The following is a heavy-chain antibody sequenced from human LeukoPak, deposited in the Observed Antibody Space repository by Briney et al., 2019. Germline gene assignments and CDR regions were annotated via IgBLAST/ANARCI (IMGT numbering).Heavy chain of an antibody. J-gene: IGHJ5*02. CDR3: ARESVDYGGINWFDP. CDR1: GYAFTGYY. CDR2: INPNSGGT. D-gene: IGHD4-23*01. Sequence: ASVKVSCKASGYAFTGYYMHWVRQAPGQGLEWMGWINPNSGGTNYAQKFQGRVTMTRDTSISTAYMELSRLRSDDTAVYYCARESVDYGGINWFDPWGQGTLVTVSS. V-gene: IGHV1-2*02.